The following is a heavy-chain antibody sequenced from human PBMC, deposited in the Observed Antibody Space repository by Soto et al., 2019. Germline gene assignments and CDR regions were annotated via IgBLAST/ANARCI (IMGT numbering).Heavy chain of an antibody. CDR2: INHSGST. D-gene: IGHD1-7*01. Sequence: SETLSLTCAVYGGSFSGYYWSWVRQPPGKGLEWIGEINHSGSTNYNPSLKSRVTISVDTSKNQFYLKLSSVTAADTAVYYCARGFGTGTTVYYGMDVWGQGTTVT. V-gene: IGHV4-34*01. CDR3: ARGFGTGTTVYYGMDV. CDR1: GGSFSGYY. J-gene: IGHJ6*02.